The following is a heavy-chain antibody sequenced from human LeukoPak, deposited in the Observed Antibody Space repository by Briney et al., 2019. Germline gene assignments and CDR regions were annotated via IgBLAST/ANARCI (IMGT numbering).Heavy chain of an antibody. CDR2: ISGGST. CDR3: ARRSGIAVAGAFDY. Sequence: GGSLRLSCAASGFTVSSNEMSWVRQAPGKGLEWVSFISGGSTYYADSVKGRFTISRDNSKNTLYLQMNSLRAEDTAVYYCARRSGIAVAGAFDYWGQGTLVTVSS. V-gene: IGHV3-38*03. D-gene: IGHD6-19*01. CDR1: GFTVSSNE. J-gene: IGHJ4*02.